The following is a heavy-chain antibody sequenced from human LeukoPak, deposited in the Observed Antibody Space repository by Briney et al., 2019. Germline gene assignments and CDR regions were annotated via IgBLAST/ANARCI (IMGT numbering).Heavy chain of an antibody. V-gene: IGHV3-23*01. CDR3: AKDPIVFNSGDYYLGAFNI. CDR2: ISASGGKT. D-gene: IGHD2-21*02. CDR1: GFTFSSYW. J-gene: IGHJ3*02. Sequence: PGGSLRLSCAASGFTFSSYWMSWVRQAPGKGLEWVSAISASGGKTWYVDSMKGRFTISRDNSKNTLYLQMNSLRAEDTAVYYCAKDPIVFNSGDYYLGAFNIWGQGTMVTVSS.